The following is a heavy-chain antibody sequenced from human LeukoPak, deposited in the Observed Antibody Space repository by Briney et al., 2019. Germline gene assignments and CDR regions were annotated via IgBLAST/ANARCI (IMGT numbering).Heavy chain of an antibody. CDR2: IRYDGSNK. D-gene: IGHD6-13*01. J-gene: IGHJ4*02. CDR3: AKNRADSSSWHFDY. CDR1: GFTFSSYG. V-gene: IGHV3-30*02. Sequence: AGGSLRLSCAASGFTFSSYGMHWVRQAPGKGLEWVAFIRYDGSNKYYADSVKGRFTISRDNSKNTLYLQMNSLRAEDTAVYYCAKNRADSSSWHFDYWGQGTLVTVSS.